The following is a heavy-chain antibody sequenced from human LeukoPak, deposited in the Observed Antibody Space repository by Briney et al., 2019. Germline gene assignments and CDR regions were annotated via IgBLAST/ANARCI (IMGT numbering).Heavy chain of an antibody. D-gene: IGHD3-10*01. V-gene: IGHV1-69*04. J-gene: IGHJ4*02. CDR2: IIPILGIA. CDR1: GGTFSSYA. CDR3: ARPFSMVRREPGY. Sequence: ASVKVSCKASGGTFSSYAISWVRQAPGQGLEWMGRIIPILGIANYAQKFQGRVAITADKSTSTAYMELSSLRSEDTAVYYCARPFSMVRREPGYWGQGTLVTVSS.